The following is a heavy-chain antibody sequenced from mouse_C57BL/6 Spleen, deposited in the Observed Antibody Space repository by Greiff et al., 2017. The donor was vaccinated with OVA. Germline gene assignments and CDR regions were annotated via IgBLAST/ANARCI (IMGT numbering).Heavy chain of an antibody. D-gene: IGHD4-1*01. CDR2: INPNNGGT. J-gene: IGHJ2*01. V-gene: IGHV1-26*01. CDR3: ARGGLDWDEGY. Sequence: VQLQQSGPELLKPGASVKISLKASGYPFPNYYMNWVKRSHGKSLEWIGDINPNNGGTSYNQKFKGKATLTVDKSSSTAYMELRSLTSEDAAVYYCARGGLDWDEGYWGQGTTLTVSS. CDR1: GYPFPNYY.